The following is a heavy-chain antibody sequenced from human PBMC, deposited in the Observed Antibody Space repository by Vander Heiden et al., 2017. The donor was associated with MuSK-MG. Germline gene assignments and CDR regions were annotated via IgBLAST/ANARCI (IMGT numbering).Heavy chain of an antibody. Sequence: QLQLQESGPGLVKPSETLSLTCTVSGGSISISSYCWGGIRQPPGKGLEWIGSIYYSGSTYYNPSRKSRVTISVDTSKNQFPLKLSSVTAADTAVYYCAVVVVTARRWFSGSGSHAFDIWGQGTMVTVSS. CDR2: IYYSGST. V-gene: IGHV4-39*01. J-gene: IGHJ3*02. CDR1: GGSISISSYC. D-gene: IGHD2-21*02. CDR3: AVVVVTARRWFSGSGSHAFDI.